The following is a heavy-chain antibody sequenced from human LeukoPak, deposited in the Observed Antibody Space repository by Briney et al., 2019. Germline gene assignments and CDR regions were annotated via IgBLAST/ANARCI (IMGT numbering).Heavy chain of an antibody. CDR3: ARARTYDYDSSGYCLYGHFDY. J-gene: IGHJ4*02. Sequence: GSSVKVSCKPSGGTFSSYAISWVRQAPGQGLEWMRGIIPTFGTANYAQKFQGRVTITTDESRSTAYMELSSMRSEYTAVYCCARARTYDYDSSGYCLYGHFDYWGQGTLVTVSS. V-gene: IGHV1-69*05. CDR1: GGTFSSYA. CDR2: IIPTFGTA. D-gene: IGHD3-22*01.